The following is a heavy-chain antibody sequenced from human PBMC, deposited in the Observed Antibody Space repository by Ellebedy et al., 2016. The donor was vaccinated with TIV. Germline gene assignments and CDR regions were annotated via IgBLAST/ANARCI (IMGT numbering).Heavy chain of an antibody. Sequence: PGGSLRLSCAASGFTFSSFAMTWVRQTPGKGLEWVSTISGSGDSTYYADSVKGRFIISRDNSKNTVYLQMNSLRAGDTAVFYCVKPSPRGSYGNWYFDNWGQGTPVTVSS. D-gene: IGHD3-16*01. CDR3: VKPSPRGSYGNWYFDN. V-gene: IGHV3-23*01. CDR2: ISGSGDST. J-gene: IGHJ4*02. CDR1: GFTFSSFA.